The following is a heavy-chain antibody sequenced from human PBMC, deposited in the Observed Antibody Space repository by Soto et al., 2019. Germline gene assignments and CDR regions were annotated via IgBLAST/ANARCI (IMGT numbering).Heavy chain of an antibody. Sequence: QVQLQESGPGLVKPSQTLSLTCTVSGGSISSGGYYWSWIRQHPGKGLEWIGYIYYSGSTYYNPSLKSRVTISVDTSKNHFSLKLSSVTAADTAVYYCERDAQDPTYGDYYFDYWGQGTLVTVSS. CDR2: IYYSGST. CDR1: GGSISSGGYY. J-gene: IGHJ4*02. D-gene: IGHD4-17*01. CDR3: ERDAQDPTYGDYYFDY. V-gene: IGHV4-31*03.